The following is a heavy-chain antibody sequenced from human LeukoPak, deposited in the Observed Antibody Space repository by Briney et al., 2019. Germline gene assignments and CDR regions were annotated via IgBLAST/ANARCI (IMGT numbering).Heavy chain of an antibody. CDR1: GFTFSSYD. J-gene: IGHJ3*02. Sequence: GGSLRLSCAASGFTFSSYDMHWIRQAPGKGLEWVSAISTAGDTYYPGSVKGRFTISRENAKSSLYLQMNSLRAGDTAVYYCARGTTYYYDSSAHDAFDIWGQGTMVTVSS. CDR3: ARGTTYYYDSSAHDAFDI. CDR2: ISTAGDT. V-gene: IGHV3-13*01. D-gene: IGHD3-22*01.